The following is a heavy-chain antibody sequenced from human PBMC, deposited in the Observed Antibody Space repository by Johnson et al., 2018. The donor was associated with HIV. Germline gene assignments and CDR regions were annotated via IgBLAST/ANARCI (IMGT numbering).Heavy chain of an antibody. Sequence: QVQLVESGGGVVQPGGSLTLSCAASGFVFSDYVMHWVRQAPGKGRDWVTFIRYDGSGKYYADSVNGRFTISRDNSKNTLYLQMNSLRAEDTAVYYCAKDVGNYWPNAFDIWGQGTTVTVSS. V-gene: IGHV3-30*02. J-gene: IGHJ3*02. CDR1: GFVFSDYV. CDR2: IRYDGSGK. CDR3: AKDVGNYWPNAFDI. D-gene: IGHD3-22*01.